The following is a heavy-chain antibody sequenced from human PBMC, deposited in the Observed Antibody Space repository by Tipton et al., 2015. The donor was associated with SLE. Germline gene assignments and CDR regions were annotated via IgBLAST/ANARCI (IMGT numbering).Heavy chain of an antibody. J-gene: IGHJ3*02. CDR2: INHSGST. D-gene: IGHD3-10*01. CDR3: ATPGPQRAFDI. Sequence: TLSLTCAVYGGSFSGYYWSWIRQPPGKGLEWIGEINHSGSTTYNPSLKSRVTISVDTSKNQFSLKLSSVTAADTAVYYCATPGPQRAFDIWGQGTMVTVSS. CDR1: GGSFSGYY. V-gene: IGHV4-34*01.